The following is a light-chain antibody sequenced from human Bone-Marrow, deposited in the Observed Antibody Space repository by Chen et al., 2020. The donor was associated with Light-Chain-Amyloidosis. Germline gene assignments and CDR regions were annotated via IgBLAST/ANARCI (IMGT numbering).Light chain of an antibody. J-gene: IGLJ6*01. CDR1: GVAPYHL. CDR3: CSSSDTDTLI. Sequence: GVAPYHLVAWYQQPPGDAPKLIIYADIERPSGVSNRFSGSKSRNPSSLTIAGLQTEDQADYYCCSSSDTDTLIFGTGTRLTVL. CDR2: ADI. V-gene: IGLV2-23*01.